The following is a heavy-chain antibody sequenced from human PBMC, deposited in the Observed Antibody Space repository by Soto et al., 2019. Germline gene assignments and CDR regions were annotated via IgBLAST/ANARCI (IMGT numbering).Heavy chain of an antibody. Sequence: QVQLVESGGGVVQPGRSLRLSCAASGFTFSSYGMHWVRQAPGKGLEWVAVIWYDGSNKYYADSVKGRFTISRDNSKNTLYLQMNSLGAEDTAVYYCARGSDGDYFDYWGQGTLVTVSS. V-gene: IGHV3-33*01. CDR2: IWYDGSNK. J-gene: IGHJ4*02. CDR1: GFTFSSYG. D-gene: IGHD4-17*01. CDR3: ARGSDGDYFDY.